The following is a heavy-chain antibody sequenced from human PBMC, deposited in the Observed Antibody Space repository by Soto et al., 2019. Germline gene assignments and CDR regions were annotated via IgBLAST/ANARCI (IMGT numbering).Heavy chain of an antibody. Sequence: GGSLILSCAASGFTFSSYAMHWVRQAPGKGLEWVAVISYDGSNKYYADSVKGRFTISRDNSKNTLYLQMNSLRAEDTAVYYCARDREPPDSSSWTTYPLGYWGQGTLVTVSS. D-gene: IGHD6-13*01. CDR2: ISYDGSNK. CDR3: ARDREPPDSSSWTTYPLGY. J-gene: IGHJ4*02. CDR1: GFTFSSYA. V-gene: IGHV3-30-3*01.